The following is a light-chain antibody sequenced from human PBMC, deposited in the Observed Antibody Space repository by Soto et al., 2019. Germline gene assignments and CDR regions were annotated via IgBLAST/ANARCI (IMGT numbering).Light chain of an antibody. V-gene: IGLV1-47*01. CDR1: RSNIGSNY. J-gene: IGLJ2*01. CDR2: RNN. CDR3: TSWDDSLYHVV. Sequence: QSVLTQPPSASGTPGQRVTFSCSGGRSNIGSNYVFWYQQFPGTAPKLLIYRNNQRPSGVPDRFSGSKSGTSASRAISGLRSEDEADYYCTSWDDSLYHVVFGGGTKLTVL.